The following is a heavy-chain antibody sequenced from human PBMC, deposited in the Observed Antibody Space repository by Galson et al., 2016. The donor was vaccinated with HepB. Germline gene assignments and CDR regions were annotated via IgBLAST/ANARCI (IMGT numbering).Heavy chain of an antibody. V-gene: IGHV5-51*01. D-gene: IGHD2-2*01. J-gene: IGHJ6*02. CDR3: ARSPLKNYCSSTSCYGFGDV. CDR1: GYIFTSYW. Sequence: QSGAEVKKPGESLKISCKGSGYIFTSYWIGWVRQMPGKGLEWMGIIYPGDSDTRYSPSFQGQVTISADKSINTAYLQWSSLKASDTAMYYCARSPLKNYCSSTSCYGFGDVWGQGTTVTVSS. CDR2: IYPGDSDT.